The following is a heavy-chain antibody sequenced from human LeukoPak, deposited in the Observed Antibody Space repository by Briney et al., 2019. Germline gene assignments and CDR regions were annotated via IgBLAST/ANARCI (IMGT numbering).Heavy chain of an antibody. CDR1: GFAFSSYA. CDR3: AKTAGSTLLPYDY. Sequence: PGGSLRLSCAASGFAFSSYAMSWVRQAPGKGLEWVSAISGSGGSTYYADSMKGRFTISRDNSKNTLYLQMNSLRAEDTAVYYCAKTAGSTLLPYDYWGQGTLVTVSS. V-gene: IGHV3-23*01. J-gene: IGHJ4*02. CDR2: ISGSGGST. D-gene: IGHD3-10*01.